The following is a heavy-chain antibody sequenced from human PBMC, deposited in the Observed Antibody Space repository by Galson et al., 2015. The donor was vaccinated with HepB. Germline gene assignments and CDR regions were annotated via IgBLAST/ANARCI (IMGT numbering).Heavy chain of an antibody. Sequence: SLRLSCAASGFTFSSYAMHWVRQAPGKGLDYVSAISSNGGSTYYADSVKGRFTISRDNSKNTLYLQMSSLRAEDTAVYYCVKELNWWGQGTLVTVSS. CDR3: VKELNW. V-gene: IGHV3-64D*06. CDR1: GFTFSSYA. J-gene: IGHJ4*02. D-gene: IGHD1-20*01. CDR2: ISSNGGST.